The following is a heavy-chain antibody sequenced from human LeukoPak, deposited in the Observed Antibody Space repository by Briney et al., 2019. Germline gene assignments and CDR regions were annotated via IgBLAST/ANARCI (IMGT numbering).Heavy chain of an antibody. D-gene: IGHD3-10*01. J-gene: IGHJ4*02. CDR3: ARDRGTYYGDY. CDR1: GFAFTNYG. V-gene: IGHV3-33*01. CDR2: LWYDETNQ. Sequence: PGGSLRLSCAASGFAFTNYGMHWVRQAPGKGLEWVAILWYDETNQYYADSVKGRFTISRDSSKNTLFLQMNSLRAEDTAVYYCARDRGTYYGDYWGQGTLVTVSS.